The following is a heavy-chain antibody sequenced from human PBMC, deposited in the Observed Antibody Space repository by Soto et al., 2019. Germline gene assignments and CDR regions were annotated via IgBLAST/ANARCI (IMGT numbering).Heavy chain of an antibody. CDR2: IIPIFGTA. V-gene: IGHV1-69*13. CDR3: ARGAGIAVAGTRFDP. Sequence: ASVKVSCKASGGTFSSYAISWVRQAPGQGLEWVGGIIPIFGTANYAQKFKGRVTITADESTSTAYMELSSLRSENTAVYYCARGAGIAVAGTRFDPWGQGTLVTVSS. CDR1: GGTFSSYA. J-gene: IGHJ5*02. D-gene: IGHD6-19*01.